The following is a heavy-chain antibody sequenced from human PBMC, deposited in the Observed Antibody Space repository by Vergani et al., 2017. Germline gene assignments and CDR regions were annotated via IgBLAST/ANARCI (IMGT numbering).Heavy chain of an antibody. Sequence: QVQLVQSGAEVKKPGASVKVSCKASGYTFTSYGISWVRRAPGQGLEWMGWISAYNGNTNYAQKLQGRVTITADESTSTAYMELSSLRSEDTAVYYCARDRGAYQQRYFDLWGRGTLVTVSS. CDR1: GYTFTSYG. V-gene: IGHV1-18*04. CDR2: ISAYNGNT. D-gene: IGHD2-2*01. J-gene: IGHJ2*01. CDR3: ARDRGAYQQRYFDL.